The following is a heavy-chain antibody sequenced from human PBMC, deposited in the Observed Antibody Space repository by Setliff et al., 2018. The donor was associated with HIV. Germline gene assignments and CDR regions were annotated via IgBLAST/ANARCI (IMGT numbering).Heavy chain of an antibody. CDR2: IYYSGST. CDR3: ARVGWDYYDSSGVGEFDY. CDR1: GGSISSGDYY. J-gene: IGHJ4*02. V-gene: IGHV4-30-4*08. Sequence: SETLSLTCTVSGGSISSGDYYWSWIRQPPGKGLEWIGYIYYSGSTYYNPSLKSRVTISVDTSKNQFSLKLSSVTAADTAVYYCARVGWDYYDSSGVGEFDYWGQGTLVTVSS. D-gene: IGHD3-22*01.